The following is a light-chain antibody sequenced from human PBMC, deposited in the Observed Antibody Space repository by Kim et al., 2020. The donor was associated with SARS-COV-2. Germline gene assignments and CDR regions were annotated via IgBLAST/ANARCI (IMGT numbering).Light chain of an antibody. J-gene: IGKJ2*01. CDR1: QTITGY. CDR3: QQSYSTPYT. V-gene: IGKV1-39*01. CDR2: AAS. Sequence: SASVGSTVTITCRASQTITGYLNWYQQKPGKAPKLLIYAASTLQSGVPSRFSGGGSGTDFTLTITSVQPADFATYYCQQSYSTPYTFGQGTKLEIK.